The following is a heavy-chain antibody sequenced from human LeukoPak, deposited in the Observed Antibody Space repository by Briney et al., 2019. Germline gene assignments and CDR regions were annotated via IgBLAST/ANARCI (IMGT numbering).Heavy chain of an antibody. CDR1: AFTFSSYY. V-gene: IGHV3-74*01. Sequence: SGGSLRLSCAVSAFTFSSYYVHWVRQAPGKGLEWVSYISGDGSITKYADSVKGRFTISRDNAKNTLFLQMNSLRAEDTALYYCAKDHSSSWYYFQHWGQGTLVTVSS. CDR2: ISGDGSIT. D-gene: IGHD6-13*01. CDR3: AKDHSSSWYYFQH. J-gene: IGHJ1*01.